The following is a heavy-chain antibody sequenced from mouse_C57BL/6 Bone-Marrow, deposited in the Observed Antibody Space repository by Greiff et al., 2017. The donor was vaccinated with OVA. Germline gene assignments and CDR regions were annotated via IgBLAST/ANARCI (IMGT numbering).Heavy chain of an antibody. D-gene: IGHD1-1*02. CDR1: GYTFTSYW. CDR2: IYPSDSET. V-gene: IGHV1-61*01. Sequence: VKLQQPGAELVRPGSSVKLSCKASGYTFTSYWMDWVKQRPGQGLEWIGNIYPSDSETHYNQKFKDKATLTVDKSSSTAYMQLSSLTSEDSAVYYCARSGGSPDYWGQGTTLTVSS. CDR3: ARSGGSPDY. J-gene: IGHJ2*01.